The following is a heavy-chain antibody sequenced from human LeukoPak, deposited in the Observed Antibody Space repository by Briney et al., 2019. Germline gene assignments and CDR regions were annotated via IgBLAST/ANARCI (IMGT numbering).Heavy chain of an antibody. CDR2: ISWNSGSI. D-gene: IGHD3-10*01. CDR1: GFTFSTYS. Sequence: PGGSLRLSCAASGFTFSTYSMNWVRQAPGKGLEWVSGISWNSGSIGYADSVKGRFTISRDNAKNSLYLQMNSLRAEDTAVYYCVKDKGYDYADGFDFWGQGTLVTVSP. CDR3: VKDKGYDYADGFDF. J-gene: IGHJ4*02. V-gene: IGHV3-21*01.